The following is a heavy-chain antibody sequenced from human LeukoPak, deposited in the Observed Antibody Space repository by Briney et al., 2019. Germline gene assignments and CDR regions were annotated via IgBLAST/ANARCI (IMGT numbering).Heavy chain of an antibody. D-gene: IGHD6-13*01. Sequence: ASVKVSCKASGYTFTGYYMHWVRQAPGQGLEWMGWINPNSGGTNYAQKFQGRVTMTRDTSISTAYMELSRLRSDDTAVYYCARKEGIEAAGVNDYWGQGTLVTVSS. J-gene: IGHJ4*02. V-gene: IGHV1-2*02. CDR2: INPNSGGT. CDR1: GYTFTGYY. CDR3: ARKEGIEAAGVNDY.